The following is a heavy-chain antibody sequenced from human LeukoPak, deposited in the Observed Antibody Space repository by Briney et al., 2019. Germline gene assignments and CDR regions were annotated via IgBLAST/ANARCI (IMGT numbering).Heavy chain of an antibody. CDR3: ARGGSYCSSTSCYVSLYYYYYYYMDV. V-gene: IGHV1-2*02. D-gene: IGHD2-2*01. CDR2: INPNSGGT. Sequence: ASVKVSCKASGYTFTGYYMHWVRQAPGQGLEWMGWINPNSGGTNYAQKFQGRVTMTRDTSISTAYMELSRLRSDDTAVYYCARGGSYCSSTSCYVSLYYYYYYYMDVWGKGTTVTVSS. J-gene: IGHJ6*03. CDR1: GYTFTGYY.